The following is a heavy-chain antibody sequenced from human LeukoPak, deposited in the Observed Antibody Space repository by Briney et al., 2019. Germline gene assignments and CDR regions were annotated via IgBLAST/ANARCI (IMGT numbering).Heavy chain of an antibody. J-gene: IGHJ4*02. CDR1: GFTVSSNY. Sequence: GGSLRLSCAASGFTVSSNYMSWVRQAPGKGLEWVSVIYSGGNTYYADSVKGRFTISRDNSKNTLYLQMNSLRAEDTAVYYCARAVSSGYDPFDYWGQGTLVTVSS. CDR3: ARAVSSGYDPFDY. CDR2: IYSGGNT. D-gene: IGHD3-22*01. V-gene: IGHV3-53*01.